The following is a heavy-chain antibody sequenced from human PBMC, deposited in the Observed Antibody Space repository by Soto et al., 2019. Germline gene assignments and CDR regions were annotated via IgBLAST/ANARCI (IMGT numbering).Heavy chain of an antibody. CDR3: ARDYSYACDY. CDR1: GFTFSSFA. Sequence: EVQLLESGGGLVQPGGSLRLSCAVSGFTFSSFAMSWVRQAPGKGLEWVSVISSSGGTTYYADSVKGRFTISRDNSKNTRYLPMNSLRAEDTAVYYCARDYSYACDYWGQGTLVTVSS. CDR2: ISSSGGTT. J-gene: IGHJ4*02. D-gene: IGHD3-16*01. V-gene: IGHV3-23*01.